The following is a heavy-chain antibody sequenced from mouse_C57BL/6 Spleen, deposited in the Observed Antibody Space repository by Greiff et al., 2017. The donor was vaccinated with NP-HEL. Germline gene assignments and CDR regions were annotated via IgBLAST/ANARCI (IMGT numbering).Heavy chain of an antibody. V-gene: IGHV3-1*01. J-gene: IGHJ1*03. CDR1: GYSITSGYD. D-gene: IGHD2-12*01. CDR2: ISYSGST. Sequence: VQLQQSGPGMVKPSQSLSLTCTVTGYSITSGYDWHWIRHFPGNKLEWMGYISYSGSTNYNPSLKSRISITHDTSKNHFFLKLNSVTTEDTATYYCARRRYLPWYFDVWGTGTTVTVSS. CDR3: ARRRYLPWYFDV.